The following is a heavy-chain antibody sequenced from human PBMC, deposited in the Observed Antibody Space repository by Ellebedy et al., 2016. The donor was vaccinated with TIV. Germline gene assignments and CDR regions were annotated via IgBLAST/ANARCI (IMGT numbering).Heavy chain of an antibody. CDR3: VSAIGSPSAY. V-gene: IGHV3-7*03. CDR2: IKLDGSEK. J-gene: IGHJ4*02. CDR1: GVPFRNYW. D-gene: IGHD3-10*01. Sequence: PGGSLRLSCVASGVPFRNYWVHWVRQAPGKGRVWVANIKLDGSEKYYLDSVKGRFTISRDNAKDSLYLQMNSLRIEDTAIYYCVSAIGSPSAYWGQGTLVTVSS.